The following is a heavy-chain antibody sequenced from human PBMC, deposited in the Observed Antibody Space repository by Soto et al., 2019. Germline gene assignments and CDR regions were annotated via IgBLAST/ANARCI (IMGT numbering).Heavy chain of an antibody. CDR3: ARGDRRSDYYYYYGMDV. CDR1: GYTFTIYY. Sequence: ASVKVSCKAFGYTFTIYYIHWVRQAPGQGLEWMGVINASGGSPTYAQKFQDRVTMTRDTSTSTVYMELSSLRSEDTAVYYCARGDRRSDYYYYYGMDVWGQGTTVTVSS. V-gene: IGHV1-46*01. CDR2: INASGGSP. J-gene: IGHJ6*02.